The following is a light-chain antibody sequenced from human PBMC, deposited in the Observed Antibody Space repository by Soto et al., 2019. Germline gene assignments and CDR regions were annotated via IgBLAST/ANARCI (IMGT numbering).Light chain of an antibody. CDR3: QQYNDEPWT. Sequence: DIQMTQSPSTLSASVGDRVTITCRASQNIGNWLAWYQQKPGKTPDLLIYDASSLESGVPLRFSGSGSGTEFTLNISSLQTDDSATYYCQQYNDEPWTFGQGTKVEIK. CDR2: DAS. V-gene: IGKV1-5*01. J-gene: IGKJ1*01. CDR1: QNIGNW.